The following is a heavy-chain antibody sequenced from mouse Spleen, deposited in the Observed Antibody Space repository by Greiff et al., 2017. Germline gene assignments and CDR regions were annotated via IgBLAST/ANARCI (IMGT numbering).Heavy chain of an antibody. CDR2: IDPSDSYT. J-gene: IGHJ1*01. Sequence: QVQLQQPGAELVMPGASVKLSCKASGYTFTSYWMHWVKQRPGQGLEWIGEIDPSDSYTNYNQKFKGKATLTVDKSSSTAYMQLSSLTSEDSAVYYCARGGNYDFDVWGAGTTVTVSS. CDR3: ARGGNYDFDV. V-gene: IGHV1-69*01. D-gene: IGHD2-1*01. CDR1: GYTFTSYW.